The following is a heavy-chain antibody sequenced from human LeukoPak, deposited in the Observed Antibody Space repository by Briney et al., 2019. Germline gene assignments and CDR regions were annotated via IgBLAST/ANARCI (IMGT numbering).Heavy chain of an antibody. D-gene: IGHD4-17*01. CDR2: IYGNDDK. Sequence: SGPTLLKPTQTLTLTCTFSGFSLNTHAVVVGWVRQPPGQALEWLTFIYGNDDKRYSPSLESRLTITKDTSKNQVVLTMTDMDYVDTAKYYCVHRTSVTSVDHWGQGTLVTVSS. CDR1: GFSLNTHAVV. V-gene: IGHV2-5*01. CDR3: VHRTSVTSVDH. J-gene: IGHJ4*02.